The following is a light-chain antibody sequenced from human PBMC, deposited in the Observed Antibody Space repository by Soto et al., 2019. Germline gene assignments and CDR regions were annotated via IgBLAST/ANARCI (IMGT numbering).Light chain of an antibody. J-gene: IGKJ1*01. CDR3: QEYNTWPWT. Sequence: ETLMTQSPATLSVSPGERATLSCRASQSVNNNLAWYQQKLGQAPRLLIYGASTRATGIPARFTGSGSGTEFILTITSLQSEDSAVYYCQEYNTWPWTFGQGTKVEFK. V-gene: IGKV3-15*01. CDR1: QSVNNN. CDR2: GAS.